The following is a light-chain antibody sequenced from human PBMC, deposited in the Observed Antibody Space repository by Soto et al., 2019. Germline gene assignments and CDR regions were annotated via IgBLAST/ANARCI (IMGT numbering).Light chain of an antibody. Sequence: EIVLTQSPATLSLSPGERATLSCRASQSVSSNLAWYQQKPGQAPRLLIYDASNRATGIPARFSGSGSGTDFTLTIGSLETEDFAGYYCQQRINWPPGYTFSQGTKLEIK. CDR1: QSVSSN. J-gene: IGKJ2*01. CDR2: DAS. V-gene: IGKV3-11*01. CDR3: QQRINWPPGYT.